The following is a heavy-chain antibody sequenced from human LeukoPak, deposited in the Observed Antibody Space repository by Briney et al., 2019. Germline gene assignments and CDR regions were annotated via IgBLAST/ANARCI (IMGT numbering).Heavy chain of an antibody. V-gene: IGHV4-38-2*02. CDR2: CYHGGST. CDR1: GYSISTGYY. CDR3: ARAMSIAARLQTIFEH. J-gene: IGHJ4*02. D-gene: IGHD6-6*01. Sequence: PSETLSLTCTVSGYSISTGYYWCWIRQPPGKVLEWIGTCYHGGSTYYNPSLKSRVTISVDTSKNQFSLNLTSVTAADTAVYYCARAMSIAARLQTIFEHWGPGNLVPVSS.